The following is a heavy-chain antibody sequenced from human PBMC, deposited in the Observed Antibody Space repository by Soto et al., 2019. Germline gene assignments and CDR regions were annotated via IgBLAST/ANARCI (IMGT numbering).Heavy chain of an antibody. CDR3: ARVRGTAGKRYFDY. J-gene: IGHJ4*02. CDR2: TYYSGST. Sequence: SETLSLSCTVSGGSMIAYYWNWMRQPPGKGLQWIGYTYYSGSTTYNPSLKSRVTISVDSSKNQFSLKLDSVTPADTAVYYCARVRGTAGKRYFDYWGPGTLVTVSS. V-gene: IGHV4-59*01. D-gene: IGHD6-13*01. CDR1: GGSMIAYY.